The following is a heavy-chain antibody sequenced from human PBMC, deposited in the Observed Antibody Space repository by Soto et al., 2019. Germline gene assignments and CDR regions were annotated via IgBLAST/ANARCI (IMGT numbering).Heavy chain of an antibody. J-gene: IGHJ5*02. CDR1: GYTFTSYD. V-gene: IGHV1-8*01. CDR3: ARGKIVVVPAATYSWFAP. CDR2: MNPNSGNT. D-gene: IGHD2-2*01. Sequence: QVQLVQSGAEVKKPGASVKVSCKASGYTFTSYDINWVRQATGQGLEWMGWMNPNSGNTGYAQKFQGRVTMTRNTSVSTAYMGGSSLRSEDTAVYYCARGKIVVVPAATYSWFAPWGQGTLVTV.